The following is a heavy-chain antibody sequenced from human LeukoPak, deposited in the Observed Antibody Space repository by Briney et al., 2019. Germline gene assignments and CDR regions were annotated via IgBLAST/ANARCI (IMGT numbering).Heavy chain of an antibody. CDR1: GASISTYY. J-gene: IGHJ4*02. V-gene: IGHV4-4*07. CDR3: ARANGGDCSGGSCYSTPFDY. D-gene: IGHD2-15*01. CDR2: IYTSGRT. Sequence: PSETLSLTCTVSGASISTYYWSWIRQPAGKGLEWIGRIYTSGRTNYNPSLKSRVTISVDTSKNQFSLKLSSVTAADTAVYYCARANGGDCSGGSCYSTPFDYWGQGTLVTVSS.